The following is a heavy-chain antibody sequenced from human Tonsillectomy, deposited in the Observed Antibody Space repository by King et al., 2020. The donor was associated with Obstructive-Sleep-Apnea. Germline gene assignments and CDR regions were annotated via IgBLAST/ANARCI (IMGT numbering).Heavy chain of an antibody. CDR2: IRSKDNYAT. V-gene: IGHV3-73*01. J-gene: IGHJ6*02. Sequence: VQLVESGGGLVQPGGSLKLSCAASGFTFSGSGIHWVRQASGKGLEWDGRIRSKDNYATAYAASVRGRFTISRDDSMNTAYLQMNSLKTDDTAVYYCTRRSHTGTAVSGMDVWGQGTTVTVSS. CDR3: TRRSHTGTAVSGMDV. CDR1: GFTFSGSG. D-gene: IGHD4-23*01.